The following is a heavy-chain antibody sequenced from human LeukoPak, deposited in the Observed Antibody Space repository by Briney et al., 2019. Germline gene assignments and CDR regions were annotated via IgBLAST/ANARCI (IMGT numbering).Heavy chain of an antibody. CDR1: GFTFSSCT. V-gene: IGHV3-33*01. Sequence: GGSLRLSCAASGFTFSSCTMHWVRQAPGKGLEWVALIWYDGSNIYYADSVKDRFTISRDNSKNTLYLQMSSLRAEDTAVYYCARDTGYTNGHASDYWGQGTLVTVSS. CDR3: ARDTGYTNGHASDY. J-gene: IGHJ4*02. CDR2: IWYDGSNI. D-gene: IGHD2-8*01.